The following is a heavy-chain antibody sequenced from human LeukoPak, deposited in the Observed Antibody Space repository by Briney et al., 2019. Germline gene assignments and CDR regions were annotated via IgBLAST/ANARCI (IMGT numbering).Heavy chain of an antibody. CDR3: ARVSSGSYFGYYYYYMDV. Sequence: GGSLRLSCAASGFTFSNYWMHWARQAPGKGLVWVSRINSDGSSTSYADSVKGRFTISRDNAKNTLYLQMNSLRAEDTAVYYCARVSSGSYFGYYYYYMDVWGKGTTVTVSS. CDR2: INSDGSST. D-gene: IGHD1-26*01. J-gene: IGHJ6*03. CDR1: GFTFSNYW. V-gene: IGHV3-74*01.